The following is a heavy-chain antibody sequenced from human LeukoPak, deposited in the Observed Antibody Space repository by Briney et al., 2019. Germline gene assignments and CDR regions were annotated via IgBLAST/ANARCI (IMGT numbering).Heavy chain of an antibody. D-gene: IGHD6-19*01. J-gene: IGHJ4*02. CDR1: GFTFSNVR. Sequence: KPGGSLRLSCAASGFTFSNVRMSWVRQAPGKGLEWVGRIKSKTDGGTTDYAAPVKGRFTISRDDSKNTLNLQMNSLKTEDTAVYYCTPSIAVAGSLDYWGQGTLVTVSS. CDR2: IKSKTDGGTT. CDR3: TPSIAVAGSLDY. V-gene: IGHV3-15*01.